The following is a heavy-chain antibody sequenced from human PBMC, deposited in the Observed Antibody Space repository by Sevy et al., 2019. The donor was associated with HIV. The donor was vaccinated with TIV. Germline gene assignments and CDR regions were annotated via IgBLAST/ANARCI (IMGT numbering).Heavy chain of an antibody. CDR2: FYYSGIT. J-gene: IGHJ5*01. V-gene: IGHV4-61*01. CDR1: GGSVSSSSYF. CDR3: ARLCRAFASSGTVPNWFDP. D-gene: IGHD3-22*01. Sequence: SETLSLTCSVSGGSVSSSSYFWSWIRQPPGKGLEWIGYFYYSGITNYNSSLESRVTISLDTSKNQFSLKLSSLTAAYTAADYWARLCRAFASSGTVPNWFDPWGQGTLVTVSS.